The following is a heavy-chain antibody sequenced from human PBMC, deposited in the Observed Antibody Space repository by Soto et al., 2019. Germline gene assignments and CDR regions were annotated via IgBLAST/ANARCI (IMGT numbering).Heavy chain of an antibody. V-gene: IGHV4-30-4*01. CDR3: ARIHLEWSTFDY. Sequence: SETLSLTCTVSGGSISSGDYYWSWIRQPPGKGLEWIGYIYYSGSTYYNPSLKSRVTISVDTSKNQFSLKLSSVTAADTAVYYCARIHLEWSTFDYWGQGTLVTVSS. CDR2: IYYSGST. J-gene: IGHJ4*02. D-gene: IGHD3-3*01. CDR1: GGSISSGDYY.